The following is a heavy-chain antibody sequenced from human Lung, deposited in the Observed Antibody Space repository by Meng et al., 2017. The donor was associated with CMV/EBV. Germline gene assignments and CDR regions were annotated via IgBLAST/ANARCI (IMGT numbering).Heavy chain of an antibody. J-gene: IGHJ6*02. V-gene: IGHV4-34*01. D-gene: IGHD2-2*02. CDR3: ARGRGKPAAIYYYGMDV. Sequence: SETLSLTCAVYGGSFSGYYWSWIRQPPGKGLEWIGEINHSGSTNYNPSLKSRVTISVDTSKNQFSLKLSSVTAADTAVYYCARGRGKPAAIYYYGMDVWGQGTTVTGSS. CDR1: GGSFSGYY. CDR2: INHSGST.